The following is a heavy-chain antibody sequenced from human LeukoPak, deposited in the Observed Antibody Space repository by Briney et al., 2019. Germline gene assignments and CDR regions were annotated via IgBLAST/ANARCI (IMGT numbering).Heavy chain of an antibody. CDR1: GFTFSIYS. J-gene: IGHJ4*02. D-gene: IGHD3-10*01. CDR3: ARDQRVYGSGSYGSFDY. CDR2: ISSNGGST. Sequence: AGGSLRLSCAASGFTFSIYSMHWVRQAPGKGREYVSAISSNGGSTYYANSVKGRFTISRGISKNTLYLQMGSLRAEDMAVYYCARDQRVYGSGSYGSFDYWGQGTLVTVSS. V-gene: IGHV3-64*01.